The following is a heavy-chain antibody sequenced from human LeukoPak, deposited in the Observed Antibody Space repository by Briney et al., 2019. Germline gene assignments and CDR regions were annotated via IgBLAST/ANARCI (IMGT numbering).Heavy chain of an antibody. CDR3: ARGQWLAPTGDY. J-gene: IGHJ4*02. D-gene: IGHD6-19*01. CDR1: GGSFGGYY. V-gene: IGHV4-34*01. CDR2: INHSGST. Sequence: SETLSLTCAVYGGSFGGYYWSWIRQPPGKGLEWIGEINHSGSTKYNPSLKSRVTISVDTSKNHFSLNLSSVTAADTAVYYRARGQWLAPTGDYWGQGTLVTVSS.